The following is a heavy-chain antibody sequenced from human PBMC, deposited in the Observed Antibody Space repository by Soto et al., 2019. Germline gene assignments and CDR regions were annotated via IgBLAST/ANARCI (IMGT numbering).Heavy chain of an antibody. J-gene: IGHJ4*02. V-gene: IGHV4-31*03. Sequence: QVQLQESGPGLVKPSQTLSLTCTVSGGSISSCGYYWSWIRQHPGKGLEWIGYIYYSGNTYYNPSLKSRVTRSVDTSKNQFSLKLSSVTAADTAVYYCARVKGDCSGGSCYSDYFDYWGQGTLVTVSS. CDR3: ARVKGDCSGGSCYSDYFDY. CDR1: GGSISSCGYY. D-gene: IGHD2-15*01. CDR2: IYYSGNT.